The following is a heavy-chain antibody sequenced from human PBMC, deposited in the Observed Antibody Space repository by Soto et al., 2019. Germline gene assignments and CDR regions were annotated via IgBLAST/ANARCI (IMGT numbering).Heavy chain of an antibody. D-gene: IGHD3-3*01. J-gene: IGHJ5*02. CDR2: INSSGNT. CDR3: ARGQRFSDWFDP. Sequence: SETLSLTCSVSGGTISSYYWTWIRQPAGKGLEWNGRINSSGNTKDNPSLHSRGSMSLYTSNNKFSLRLPSVTAADTAVYYCARGQRFSDWFDPWGQGTWVTVSS. V-gene: IGHV4-4*07. CDR1: GGTISSYY.